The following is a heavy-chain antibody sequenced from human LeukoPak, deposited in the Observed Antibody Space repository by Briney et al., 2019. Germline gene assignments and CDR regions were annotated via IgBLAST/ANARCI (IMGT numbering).Heavy chain of an antibody. CDR3: ARAILEYQHPYYFDY. V-gene: IGHV4-38-2*02. Sequence: SETLSPTCTVSAYSISSGYYWGWIRQPPGKGLEWIGSIYHSGSTYYNPSLESRVTISVDTSKNQFSLKLSSVTAADTAVYYCARAILEYQHPYYFDYWGQGTLVTVSS. CDR1: AYSISSGYY. J-gene: IGHJ4*02. D-gene: IGHD2-2*01. CDR2: IYHSGST.